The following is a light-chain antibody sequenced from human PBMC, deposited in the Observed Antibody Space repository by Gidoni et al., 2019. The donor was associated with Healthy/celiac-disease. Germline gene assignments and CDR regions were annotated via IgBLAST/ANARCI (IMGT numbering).Light chain of an antibody. CDR3: QQSYRTLLT. V-gene: IGKV1-39*01. CDR2: AAS. CDR1: QSISSY. J-gene: IGKJ4*01. Sequence: DIQMTQSPSSLSASVGDRVTITCRASQSISSYLNWYQQKPGKAPKLLIYAASNLQSGVPSRFSGSGSGTDFTLTISSLQPEDFATYYCQQSYRTLLTFGGGTKVEIK.